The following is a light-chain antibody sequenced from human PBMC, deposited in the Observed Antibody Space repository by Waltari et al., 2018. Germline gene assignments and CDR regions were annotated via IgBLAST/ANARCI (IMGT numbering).Light chain of an antibody. J-gene: IGKJ1*01. Sequence: EIVVTQSPATLSLSPGERATLSCRASENVDTNIAWYQQKPGQPPRLLISGASTRATDIPPRFSSSGSGTEFTLSISSLQSEDFAVYYCHQYKNWPPWTFGQGTKVEIK. CDR2: GAS. V-gene: IGKV3-15*01. CDR1: ENVDTN. CDR3: HQYKNWPPWT.